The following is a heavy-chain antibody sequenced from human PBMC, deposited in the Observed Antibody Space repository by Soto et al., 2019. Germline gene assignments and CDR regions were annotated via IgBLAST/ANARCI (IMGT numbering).Heavy chain of an antibody. Sequence: ASVKVSCKASGYTFTSYGIGLVRQAPGQVLELSVWIIAYNGNTNYSQKLQGRVTMTADTSTVAADIELRSLACDDSAVYYCASIIAGAVTRWFAPWGQGTLVTVSS. CDR3: ASIIAGAVTRWFAP. V-gene: IGHV1-18*01. D-gene: IGHD6-13*01. CDR1: GYTFTSYG. J-gene: IGHJ5*02. CDR2: IIAYNGNT.